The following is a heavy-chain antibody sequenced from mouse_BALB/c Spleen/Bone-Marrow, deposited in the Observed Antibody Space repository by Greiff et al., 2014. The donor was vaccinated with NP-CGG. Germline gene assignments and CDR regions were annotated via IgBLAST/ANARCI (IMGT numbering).Heavy chain of an antibody. CDR3: ARGGVRGGYWYFDV. CDR2: ILPGSGST. D-gene: IGHD2-14*01. J-gene: IGHJ1*01. Sequence: QVQLQQSGAELMKPGASVKIPCKATGYTFSSYWIEWVKQRPGHGLEWIGEILPGSGSTNYNEKFKGKATFTADTSSNTAYMQLSSLTSGDSAVYYCARGGVRGGYWYFDVWGAGTTVTVSS. CDR1: GYTFSSYW. V-gene: IGHV1-9*01.